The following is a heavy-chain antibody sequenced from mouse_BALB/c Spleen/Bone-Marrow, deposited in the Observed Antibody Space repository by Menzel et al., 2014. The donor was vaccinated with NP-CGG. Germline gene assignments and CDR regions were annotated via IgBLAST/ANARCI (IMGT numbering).Heavy chain of an antibody. J-gene: IGHJ4*01. CDR3: ARAYYGNYPYVMDY. D-gene: IGHD2-10*01. CDR2: IDPANGFA. CDR1: GFNIKDTY. V-gene: IGHV14-3*02. Sequence: EVQLQQSGAELVKPGASVKLSCTASGFNIKDTYIHWVNQRPEQGLEWIRRIDPANGFAKYDPKFQGKATITADTSSNTAYLHLSSLTSEDTAVYYCARAYYGNYPYVMDYWGQGTSVTVSS.